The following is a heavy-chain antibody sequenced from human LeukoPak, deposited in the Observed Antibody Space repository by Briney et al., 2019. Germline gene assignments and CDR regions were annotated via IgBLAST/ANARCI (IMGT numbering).Heavy chain of an antibody. CDR1: GFTVSSKY. CDR2: IYSDGST. D-gene: IGHD6-19*01. Sequence: GGALRLSCAASGFTVSSKYMSWVRQAPGKGLEGVSVIYSDGSTYYTDSVKGRFIISRDNSKNTLYLQMNSLRAEDTAVYYCARVVAVAGIYYFDYWGQGTLVNVSS. V-gene: IGHV3-53*01. CDR3: ARVVAVAGIYYFDY. J-gene: IGHJ4*02.